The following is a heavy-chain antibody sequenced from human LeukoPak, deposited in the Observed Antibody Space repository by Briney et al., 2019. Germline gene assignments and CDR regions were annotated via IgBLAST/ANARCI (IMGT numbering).Heavy chain of an antibody. J-gene: IGHJ4*02. V-gene: IGHV3-9*01. Sequence: PGGSLRLSCAASGFTFDDYAMHWVRQAPGKGLEWVSGISWNSGSIGYADSVKGRFTISRDNAKNSLYLQMNSLRPEDTAVYFCAKSLKSVVVFTPLDLWGQGTPVTVSS. CDR2: ISWNSGSI. CDR3: AKSLKSVVVFTPLDL. CDR1: GFTFDDYA. D-gene: IGHD3-22*01.